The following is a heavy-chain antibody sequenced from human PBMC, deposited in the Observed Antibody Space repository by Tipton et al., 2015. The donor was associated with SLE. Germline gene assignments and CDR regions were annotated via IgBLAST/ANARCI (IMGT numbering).Heavy chain of an antibody. CDR3: ARVPWELPDY. Sequence: SLRLSCAASGFSFKTCSMNWVRQAPGKGLEWVSSISSGTNYIYYAESMKGRFTISRDNAKNLLYLQMDSLRAEDTAVYYCARVPWELPDYWGQGTLVTVSS. J-gene: IGHJ4*02. CDR2: ISSGTNYI. V-gene: IGHV3-21*06. CDR1: GFSFKTCS. D-gene: IGHD1-26*01.